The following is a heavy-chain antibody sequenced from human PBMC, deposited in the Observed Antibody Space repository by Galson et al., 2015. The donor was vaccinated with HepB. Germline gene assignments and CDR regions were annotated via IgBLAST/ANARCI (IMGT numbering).Heavy chain of an antibody. CDR2: ISAYNGNT. CDR1: GYTLTSYG. Sequence: SVKVSCKASGYTLTSYGISWVRQAPGQGLEWMGWISAYNGNTNYAQKLQGGVTMTTDTSTSTAYMELRSLRPDDTAVYYCAGDDCSGGSCYLPYWGQGTLVTVSS. D-gene: IGHD2-15*01. CDR3: AGDDCSGGSCYLPY. V-gene: IGHV1-18*01. J-gene: IGHJ4*02.